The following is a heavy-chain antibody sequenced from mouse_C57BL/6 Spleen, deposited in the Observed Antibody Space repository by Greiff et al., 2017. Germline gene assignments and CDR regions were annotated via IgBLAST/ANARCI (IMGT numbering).Heavy chain of an antibody. D-gene: IGHD1-1*02. J-gene: IGHJ2*01. V-gene: IGHV1-69*01. CDR3: AKDGYVNYVDY. CDR1: GYTFTSYW. CDR2: IDPSDSYT. Sequence: QVQLQQPGAELVMPGASVKLSCKASGYTFTSYWMHWVKQRPGQGLEWIGEIDPSDSYTNYNQKFKGKSTLTVDKSSSTAYMQLSSLTSEDSAVYYCAKDGYVNYVDYWGQGTTLTVSS.